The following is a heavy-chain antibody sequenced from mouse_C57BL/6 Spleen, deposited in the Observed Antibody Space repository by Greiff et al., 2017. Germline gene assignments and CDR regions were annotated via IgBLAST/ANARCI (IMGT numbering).Heavy chain of an antibody. CDR1: GYTFTSYW. CDR2: IDPSDSYT. CDR3: ARGETAY. Sequence: VQLQQPGAELVMPGASVKLSCKASGYTFTSYWMHWVKQRPGQGLEWIGEIDPSDSYTNYNQKFKGKSTLTVDKSSSTAYMQLSSLTSEDSAVYYCARGETAYWGQGTLVTVSA. J-gene: IGHJ3*01. V-gene: IGHV1-69*01.